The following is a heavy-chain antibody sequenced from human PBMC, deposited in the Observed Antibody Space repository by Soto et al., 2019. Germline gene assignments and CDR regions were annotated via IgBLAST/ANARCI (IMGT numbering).Heavy chain of an antibody. D-gene: IGHD6-13*01. CDR1: GGSISSGGYY. CDR3: ANIAAAGTSPSH. Sequence: SETLSLTCTVSGGSISSGGYYWSWIRQHPGKGLEWIGYIYYSGSTYYNPSLKSRVTISVDTSKNQFSLKLSSVTAADTAVYYCANIAAAGTSPSHWGQGTLVTV. J-gene: IGHJ4*02. CDR2: IYYSGST. V-gene: IGHV4-31*03.